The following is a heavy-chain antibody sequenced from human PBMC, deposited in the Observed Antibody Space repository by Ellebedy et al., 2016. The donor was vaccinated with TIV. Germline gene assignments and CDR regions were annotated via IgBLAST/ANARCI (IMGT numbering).Heavy chain of an antibody. CDR2: IHSSGLT. CDR1: GGSITNDGYH. J-gene: IGHJ5*01. CDR3: ASDSNNIRWFYF. D-gene: IGHD1-14*01. Sequence: MPSETLSLSCTVSGGSITNDGYHWGWIRQTPGRGLEWVGTIHSSGLTYYNPSLKSRVTISADTSKAQVSLKLIFVTAADTAIYYCASDSNNIRWFYFWGQGTLVTVSS. V-gene: IGHV4-39*07.